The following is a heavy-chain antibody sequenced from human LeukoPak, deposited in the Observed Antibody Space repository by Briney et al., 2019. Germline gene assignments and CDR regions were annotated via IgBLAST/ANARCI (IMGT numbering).Heavy chain of an antibody. CDR3: ARDFEQWLLPLDY. CDR1: GFTFSSYS. J-gene: IGHJ4*02. Sequence: GGSLGLSCAASGFTFSSYSMNWVRQAPGKGLEWVSSISSSSSYIYYADSVKGRFTISRDNAKNSLYLQMNSLRAEDTAVYYCARDFEQWLLPLDYWGQGTLVTVSS. D-gene: IGHD6-19*01. CDR2: ISSSSSYI. V-gene: IGHV3-21*01.